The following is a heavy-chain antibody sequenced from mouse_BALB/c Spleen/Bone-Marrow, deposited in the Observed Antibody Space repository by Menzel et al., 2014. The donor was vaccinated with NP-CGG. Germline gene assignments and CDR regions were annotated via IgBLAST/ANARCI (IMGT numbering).Heavy chain of an antibody. CDR3: ARDKGRAFFDY. V-gene: IGHV7-3*02. J-gene: IGHJ2*01. Sequence: EVKVVESGGGLVQPGGSLRLSCATSGFTFTDYYMNWVRQPPGKALEWSGFIRNKANGYTTEYSASVRGRFTTSRDNSQNILYLQMNTLRAEDSATYYCARDKGRAFFDYWGQGTTLTVSS. CDR1: GFTFTDYY. CDR2: IRNKANGYTT.